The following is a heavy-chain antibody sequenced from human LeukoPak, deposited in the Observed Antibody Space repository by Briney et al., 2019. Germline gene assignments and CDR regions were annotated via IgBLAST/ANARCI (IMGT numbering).Heavy chain of an antibody. D-gene: IGHD3-10*01. CDR3: AKLSYGSGSPFLHFDY. V-gene: IGHV3-53*01. Sequence: GGSLRLSCAASGFTVSSNYMSWVRQAPGKGLEWVSVIYSGGSTYYADSVKGRFTISRDNSKNTLYLQMNSLRAEDTAVYYCAKLSYGSGSPFLHFDYWGQGTLVTVSS. CDR1: GFTVSSNY. J-gene: IGHJ4*02. CDR2: IYSGGST.